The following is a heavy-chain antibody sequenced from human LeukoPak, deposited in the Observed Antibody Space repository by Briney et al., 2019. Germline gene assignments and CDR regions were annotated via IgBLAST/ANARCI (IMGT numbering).Heavy chain of an antibody. CDR2: ISPDASRT. J-gene: IGHJ4*02. CDR3: AREDRGNYSY. D-gene: IGHD3-22*01. V-gene: IGHV3-64*02. CDR1: GFTFSSYS. Sequence: GGSLRLSCAASGFTFSSYSMHWVRQAPGNGLEPLSAISPDASRTYYADSVRGRFTISRDNSKNTLYLQMGSLRPEDMAVYYCAREDRGNYSYWGQGTLVTVSS.